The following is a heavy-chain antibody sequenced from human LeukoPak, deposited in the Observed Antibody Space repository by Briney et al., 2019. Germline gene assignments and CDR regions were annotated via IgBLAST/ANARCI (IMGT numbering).Heavy chain of an antibody. D-gene: IGHD2-15*01. CDR3: ARGKVARFDY. Sequence: GGSLRLFCAASGFTFSSYSMNWVRQARGEGLEWVSSISSSSSYIYYADSVKGRFTISRDNAKNSLYVQMNSLRAEDTAVYYCARGKVARFDYWGQGTLVTVSS. V-gene: IGHV3-21*01. CDR1: GFTFSSYS. J-gene: IGHJ4*02. CDR2: ISSSSSYI.